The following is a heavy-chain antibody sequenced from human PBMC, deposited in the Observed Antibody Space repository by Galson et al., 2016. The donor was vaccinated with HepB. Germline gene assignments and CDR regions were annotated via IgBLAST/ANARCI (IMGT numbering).Heavy chain of an antibody. CDR2: IHPDGRT. Sequence: ETLSLTCAVSGGSISNNYWCNWVRQPPGKGLEWIAEIHPDGRTDYNPSLKSRVTLSVDKSNNQFSLKLTSATAADTAVYYCATAPVGCSWNSCYLHYGGQGTLVTVSS. CDR3: ATAPVGCSWNSCYLHY. D-gene: IGHD1/OR15-1a*01. CDR1: GGSISNNYW. J-gene: IGHJ4*02. V-gene: IGHV4-4*02.